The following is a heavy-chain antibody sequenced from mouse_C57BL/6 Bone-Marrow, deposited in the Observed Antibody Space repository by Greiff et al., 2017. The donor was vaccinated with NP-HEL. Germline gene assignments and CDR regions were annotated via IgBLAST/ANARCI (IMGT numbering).Heavy chain of an antibody. CDR2: IDPSDGYT. CDR1: GYTFTSYW. J-gene: IGHJ3*01. V-gene: IGHV1-50*01. CDR3: ARSWRGATWFAV. Sequence: QVQLQQPGAELVKPGASVKLSCKASGYTFTSYWMQWVKQRPGQGLEWIGEIDPSDGYTNYNEKFKGKATLTVDTSSSTAYMQLSSLTSEDSAVYYCARSWRGATWFAVWGQGTLVTVSA.